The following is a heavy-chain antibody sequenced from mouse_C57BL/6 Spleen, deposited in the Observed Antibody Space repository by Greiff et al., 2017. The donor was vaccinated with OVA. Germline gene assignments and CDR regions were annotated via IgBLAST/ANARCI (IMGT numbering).Heavy chain of an antibody. J-gene: IGHJ3*01. Sequence: QVQLQQPGTELVKPGASVKLSCKASGYTFTSYWMHWVKQRPGQGLEWIGNINPSNGGTNYNEKFKSKATLTVDKSSSTAYMQLSSLTSEDSAVYYCAREGRLFHYGNYGAWFAYWGQGTLVTVSA. CDR2: INPSNGGT. CDR3: AREGRLFHYGNYGAWFAY. CDR1: GYTFTSYW. V-gene: IGHV1-53*01. D-gene: IGHD2-1*01.